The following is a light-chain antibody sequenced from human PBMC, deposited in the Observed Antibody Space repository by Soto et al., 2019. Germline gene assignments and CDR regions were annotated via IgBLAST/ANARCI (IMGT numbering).Light chain of an antibody. V-gene: IGLV2-8*01. CDR3: SSYAGSTAYV. Sequence: QSVLTQPPSASGSPGQSVTISCPGTSSDVGGYNYVSWYQQHPGKAPKLMIYEVSKRPSGVPDRFSGSKSGNTASLTVSGLQAEDEADYYCSSYAGSTAYVFGTGTKVTVL. J-gene: IGLJ1*01. CDR2: EVS. CDR1: SSDVGGYNY.